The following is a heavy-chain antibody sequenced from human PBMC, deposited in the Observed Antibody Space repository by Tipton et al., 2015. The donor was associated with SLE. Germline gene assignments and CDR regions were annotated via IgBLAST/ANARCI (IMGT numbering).Heavy chain of an antibody. CDR3: ATELLNAFDI. D-gene: IGHD3-10*01. CDR1: GYTFNKYR. J-gene: IGHJ3*02. V-gene: IGHV3-33*08. Sequence: SLRLSCAASGYTFNKYRMHWVRQAPGKGLEWVAVVWFDGSSKFYADSVKGRFTISRDNSKNMLYLQMNSLRPEDTAVYYCATELLNAFDIWGQGTMVTVSS. CDR2: VWFDGSSK.